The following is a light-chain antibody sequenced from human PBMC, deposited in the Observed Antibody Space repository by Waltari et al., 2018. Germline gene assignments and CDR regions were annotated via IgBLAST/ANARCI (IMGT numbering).Light chain of an antibody. CDR3: SSYTSSSPRV. V-gene: IGLV2-14*01. CDR1: SRDVGGYNY. J-gene: IGLJ1*01. Sequence: QSALTQPASVSGSPGQSITISCTGTSRDVGGYNYVSWYQQHPGKAPKLMIYEVSNRPSGVSNRFSGSKSGNTASLTISGLQAEDEADYYCSSYTSSSPRVFGTGTKVTVL. CDR2: EVS.